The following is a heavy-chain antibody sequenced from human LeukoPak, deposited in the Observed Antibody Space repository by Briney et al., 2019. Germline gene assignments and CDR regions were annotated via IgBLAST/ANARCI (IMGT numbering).Heavy chain of an antibody. V-gene: IGHV3-7*01. D-gene: IGHD1-14*01. CDR2: INQGGSDK. J-gene: IGHJ4*02. CDR3: TRDRSRAEDD. Sequence: QTGGSLRLSCAASGFTFSGHWMSWVRQVPGKGLEWVANINQGGSDKYYVDSVKGRFTISRDNANNLLYLQMNSLRGEDTAVYYCTRDRSRAEDDWGQGTLVTVSS. CDR1: GFTFSGHW.